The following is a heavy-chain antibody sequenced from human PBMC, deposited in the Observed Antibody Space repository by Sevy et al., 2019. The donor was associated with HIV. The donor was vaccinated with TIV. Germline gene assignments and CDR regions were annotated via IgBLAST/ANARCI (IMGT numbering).Heavy chain of an antibody. J-gene: IGHJ6*02. CDR1: GFTFSSYN. D-gene: IGHD2-15*01. CDR2: IVSSSSYI. V-gene: IGHV3-21*06. Sequence: GGSLRLSCAASGFTFSSYNMNWVRQAPGKGLEGVSSIVSSSSYIYYTDSVKGRLTVSRDNAKNSLYLQMNSLRAEDTAVYYCARVVAYCTGGSCFPGYYYGMDVWGQGTTVTVSS. CDR3: ARVVAYCTGGSCFPGYYYGMDV.